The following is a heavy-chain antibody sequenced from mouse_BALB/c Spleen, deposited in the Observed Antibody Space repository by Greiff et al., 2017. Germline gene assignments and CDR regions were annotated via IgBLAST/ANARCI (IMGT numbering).Heavy chain of an antibody. D-gene: IGHD1-1*01. J-gene: IGHJ4*01. Sequence: QVQLQQPGAELVKPGASVKLSCKASGYTFTSYWMHWVKQRPGQGLEWIGEIDPSDSYTNYNQKFKGKATLTVDKSSSTAYMQLSSLTSEDSAVYYCARYGSSYAKDYWGQGTSVTVSS. V-gene: IGHV1-69*02. CDR2: IDPSDSYT. CDR3: ARYGSSYAKDY. CDR1: GYTFTSYW.